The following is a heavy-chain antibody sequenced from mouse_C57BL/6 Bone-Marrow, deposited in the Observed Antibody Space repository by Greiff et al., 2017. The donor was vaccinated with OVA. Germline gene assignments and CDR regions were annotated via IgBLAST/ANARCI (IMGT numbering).Heavy chain of an antibody. V-gene: IGHV2-2*01. J-gene: IGHJ1*03. CDR3: ARNEIPYDYGPWYFDV. CDR1: GFSLTSYG. Sequence: VQLQQSGPGLVQPSQSLSITCTVSGFSLTSYGVHWVRQSPGKGLEWLGVIWSGGSTDYNAAFISRLSISKDNSKSQVFFKMNSLQADDTAIYYCARNEIPYDYGPWYFDVWGTGTTVTVSS. CDR2: IWSGGST. D-gene: IGHD2-4*01.